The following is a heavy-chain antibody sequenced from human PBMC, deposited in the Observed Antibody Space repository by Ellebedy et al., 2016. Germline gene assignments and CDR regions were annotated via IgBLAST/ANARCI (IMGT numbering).Heavy chain of an antibody. D-gene: IGHD4-17*01. V-gene: IGHV3-30*18. J-gene: IGHJ4*02. CDR2: ISYDGSNK. CDR3: ANGGLRYDYGDHVDY. CDR1: GFTFSSYG. Sequence: GESLKISCAASGFTFSSYGMHWVRQAPGKGLEWVAVISYDGSNKYYADSVKGRFTISRDNSKNTLYLQMNSLRAEDTAVYYCANGGLRYDYGDHVDYWGQGTLVTVSS.